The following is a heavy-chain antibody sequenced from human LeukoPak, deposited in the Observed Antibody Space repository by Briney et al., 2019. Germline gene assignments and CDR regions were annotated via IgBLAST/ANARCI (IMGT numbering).Heavy chain of an antibody. CDR3: ASGYYAGLDP. V-gene: IGHV4-4*07. CDR2: IYISGST. Sequence: PSETLSLTCTVSGGSISSYYWNWIRQPAGKGLEWIGLIYISGSTNYNPSLRSRVTMSVDKSKNQLSLKLSSVTAADTAVYYCASGYYAGLDPWGQGTLVTVSS. J-gene: IGHJ5*02. D-gene: IGHD3-3*01. CDR1: GGSISSYY.